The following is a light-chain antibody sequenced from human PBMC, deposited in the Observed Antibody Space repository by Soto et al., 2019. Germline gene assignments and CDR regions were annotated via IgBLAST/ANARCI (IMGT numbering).Light chain of an antibody. CDR2: GAS. Sequence: ETVLTQSPGTLSVSPGERATLSCRASQSVSSNLAWYQQKPGQAPRLLIYGASSRATGIPDRFSGSGSGTDFTLTIRRLEPEDFAVYYCQQYGSSPWTFGQGTKVEIK. J-gene: IGKJ1*01. V-gene: IGKV3-20*01. CDR1: QSVSSN. CDR3: QQYGSSPWT.